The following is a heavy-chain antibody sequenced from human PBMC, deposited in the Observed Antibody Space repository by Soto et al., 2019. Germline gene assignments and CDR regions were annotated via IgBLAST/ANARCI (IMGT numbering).Heavy chain of an antibody. V-gene: IGHV5-51*01. J-gene: IGHJ6*02. CDR1: GYSFTSYW. CDR3: ARISQAGYYYYGMDV. Sequence: GESLKISCKGSGYSFTSYWIGWVRQMPGKGLECMGIIYPGDSDTIYIPSFQGQVNISAEKSISTGNLQGISLKASDTSMYYCARISQAGYYYYGMDVRSQGTTVTVSS. D-gene: IGHD6-13*01. CDR2: IYPGDSDT.